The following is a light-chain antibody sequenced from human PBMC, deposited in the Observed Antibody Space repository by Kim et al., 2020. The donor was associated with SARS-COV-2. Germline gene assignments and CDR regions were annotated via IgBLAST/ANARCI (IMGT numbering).Light chain of an antibody. CDR3: QSYDSSNPWV. Sequence: KTRTISATRISGSIASNYVQWYQPRPGSAPTTVIYEDNQRPSGVPDRFSGSIDSSSNSASLTISGLKTEDEADYYCQSYDSSNPWVFGGGTKVTVL. CDR1: SGSIASNY. V-gene: IGLV6-57*03. J-gene: IGLJ3*02. CDR2: EDN.